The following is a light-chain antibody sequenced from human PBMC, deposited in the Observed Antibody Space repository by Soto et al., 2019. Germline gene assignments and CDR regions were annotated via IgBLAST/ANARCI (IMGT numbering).Light chain of an antibody. CDR3: QQSENYPLT. Sequence: DIPMTQSPSSLSASVGDRVTITCQASQDISNSLNWYQQKPGKAPKLLIYDAFYLQTGVPSRFSATGSGTDFTFTISSLQPEDIATYYCQQSENYPLTFGGGTKVEIK. J-gene: IGKJ4*01. V-gene: IGKV1-33*01. CDR1: QDISNS. CDR2: DAF.